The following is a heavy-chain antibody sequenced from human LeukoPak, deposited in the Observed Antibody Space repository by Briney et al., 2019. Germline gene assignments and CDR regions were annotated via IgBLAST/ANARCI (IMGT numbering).Heavy chain of an antibody. D-gene: IGHD2-2*01. V-gene: IGHV4-4*02. CDR1: GGSISSRNW. CDR3: ARAQEGCSRASCYLEP. Sequence: PSETLSLTCAISGGSISSRNWWNWVRQPPGKGLEWIGEMHHSGSTNYNPSLKSRVAISLDKTKNQFSLGLSSVAAADTALYYCARAQEGCSRASCYLEPWGQGTLVTVSS. CDR2: MHHSGST. J-gene: IGHJ5*02.